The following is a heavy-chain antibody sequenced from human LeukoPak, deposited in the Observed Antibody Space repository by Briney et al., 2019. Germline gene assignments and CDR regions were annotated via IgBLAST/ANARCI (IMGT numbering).Heavy chain of an antibody. Sequence: GGSLRLSCAASGFTFSSYGMHWVRQAPGKGLEWVAFIRYDGSYKYYADSVKGRFTISRDNSKNTLYLQMNSLRAEDTAVYYCARPRTPLMVYAEPFDYWGQGTLVTVSS. J-gene: IGHJ4*02. CDR3: ARPRTPLMVYAEPFDY. CDR2: IRYDGSYK. V-gene: IGHV3-30*02. D-gene: IGHD2-8*01. CDR1: GFTFSSYG.